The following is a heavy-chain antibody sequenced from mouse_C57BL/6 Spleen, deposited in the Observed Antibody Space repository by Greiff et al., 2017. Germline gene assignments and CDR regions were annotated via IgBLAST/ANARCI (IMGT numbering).Heavy chain of an antibody. Sequence: QVQLQQSGPELVKPGASVKISCKASGYAFSSSWMNWVKQRPGTGLEWIGRIYPGDGDTTYNGTIKGNATLTADKSSSTAYMQLSSLTSEDSAVYFCARGPLKNAMDYGGQGTSVTVSS. CDR2: IYPGDGDT. CDR3: ARGPLKNAMDY. CDR1: GYAFSSSW. V-gene: IGHV1-82*01. J-gene: IGHJ4*01.